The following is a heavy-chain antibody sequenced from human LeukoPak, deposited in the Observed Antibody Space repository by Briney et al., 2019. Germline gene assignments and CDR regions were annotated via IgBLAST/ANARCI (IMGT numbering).Heavy chain of an antibody. CDR3: ARVGVLELRGFDY. CDR1: GFIVSSNY. J-gene: IGHJ4*02. CDR2: IYSGGST. D-gene: IGHD1-7*01. V-gene: IGHV3-53*01. Sequence: GGSLRLSCAASGFIVSSNYMSWVRQAPGKGLEWVSVIYSGGSTYYADSVKGRFTISRDSSKNTLYLQMNSLRAEDTAVYYCARVGVLELRGFDYWGQGTLVTVSS.